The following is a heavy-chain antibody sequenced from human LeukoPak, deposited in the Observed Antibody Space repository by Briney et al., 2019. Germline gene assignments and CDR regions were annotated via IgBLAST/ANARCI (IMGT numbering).Heavy chain of an antibody. J-gene: IGHJ4*02. CDR1: GFTFSSYA. Sequence: GGSLRLSCAASGFTFSSYAMSWVRQAPGKGLEWVSVISGSGGSTYYADSVKGRFTISRDNSKNTLYLQMNSLRAEDTAVYYCAKDQGTGIAAAGTSHYRGQGTLVTVSS. CDR2: ISGSGGST. D-gene: IGHD6-13*01. CDR3: AKDQGTGIAAAGTSHY. V-gene: IGHV3-23*01.